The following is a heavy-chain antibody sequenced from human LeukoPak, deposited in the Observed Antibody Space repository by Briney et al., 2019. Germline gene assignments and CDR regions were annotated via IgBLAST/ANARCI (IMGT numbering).Heavy chain of an antibody. D-gene: IGHD3-10*01. V-gene: IGHV3-48*02. CDR3: ARTYGSAGSYYAFDI. Sequence: GGSLRLSCAVPGFSFSTYIMNWVRQAPGKGLEWVSDITSSSGIHYADSVKGRFTISRDNVKNSLYLQMNSLRDEDTAVYYCARTYGSAGSYYAFDIWGQGTMVTVSS. J-gene: IGHJ3*02. CDR2: ITSSSGI. CDR1: GFSFSTYI.